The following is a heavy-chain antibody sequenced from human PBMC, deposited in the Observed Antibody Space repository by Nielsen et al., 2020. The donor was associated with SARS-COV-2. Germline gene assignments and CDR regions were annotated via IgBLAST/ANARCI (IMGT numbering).Heavy chain of an antibody. V-gene: IGHV1-46*01. Sequence: ASVKVSCKASGYTFTSYDINWVRQATGQGLEWMGIINPSSGRTTYAEKFQGRVTMTRDTSTSTVYMELTSLRSEDTAVYYCARERGPYEYGLDVWGQGTTVTVSS. J-gene: IGHJ6*02. CDR3: ARERGPYEYGLDV. D-gene: IGHD3-22*01. CDR2: INPSSGRT. CDR1: GYTFTSYD.